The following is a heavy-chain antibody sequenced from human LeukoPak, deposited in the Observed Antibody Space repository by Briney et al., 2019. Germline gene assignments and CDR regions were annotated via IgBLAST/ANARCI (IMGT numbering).Heavy chain of an antibody. CDR2: IYHSGST. Sequence: SETLSLTCTVSGGSISSSSYYWGWIRQPPGKGLEWIGSIYHSGSTNYNPSLKSRVTISVDKSKNQFSLKLSSVTAADTAVYYCSIVVTAMGGMDVWGQGTTVTVSS. CDR1: GGSISSSSYY. V-gene: IGHV4-39*07. J-gene: IGHJ6*02. D-gene: IGHD2-21*02. CDR3: SIVVTAMGGMDV.